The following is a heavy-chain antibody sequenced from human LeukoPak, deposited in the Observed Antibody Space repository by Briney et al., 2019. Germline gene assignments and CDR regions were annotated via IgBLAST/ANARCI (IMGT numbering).Heavy chain of an antibody. V-gene: IGHV4-59*01. CDR2: IYYSGST. D-gene: IGHD3-3*01. J-gene: IGHJ6*02. Sequence: PSETLSLTCTVSGGSISSYYWSWIRQPPGQGLEWIRYIYYSGSTNYNPSLKSRVTISVDTSKNQFSLKLSSVTAADTAVYYCARGGRAGDDFWSGYRINYYYGMDVWGQGTTVTVSS. CDR3: ARGGRAGDDFWSGYRINYYYGMDV. CDR1: GGSISSYY.